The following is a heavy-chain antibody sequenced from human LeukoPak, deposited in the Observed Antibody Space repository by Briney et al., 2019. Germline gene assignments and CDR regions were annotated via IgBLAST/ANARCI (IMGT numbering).Heavy chain of an antibody. CDR2: IRSNGRST. D-gene: IGHD3-22*01. V-gene: IGHV3-64D*06. Sequence: QPGGSLRLSCSASGFTFSNYAMHWVRQAPGKGLEYVSAIRSNGRSTYYADSVKGRFTISRDNSKNTLYLQMSSLRAEDTAVYYCVKGRVYYYDSSGYYRGPFDYWGQGTLVTVSS. CDR1: GFTFSNYA. J-gene: IGHJ4*02. CDR3: VKGRVYYYDSSGYYRGPFDY.